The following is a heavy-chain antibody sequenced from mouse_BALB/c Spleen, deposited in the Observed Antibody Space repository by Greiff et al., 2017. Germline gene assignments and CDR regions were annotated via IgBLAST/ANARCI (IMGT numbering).Heavy chain of an antibody. CDR2: ISSGGST. D-gene: IGHD1-1*01. Sequence: EVKVVESGGGLVKPGGSLKLSCAASGFTFSSYAMSWVRQTPEKRLEWVASISSGGSTYYPDSVKGRFTISRDNARNILYLQMSSLRSEDTAMYYCARVGYGSRGYWGQGTTLTVSS. CDR1: GFTFSSYA. V-gene: IGHV5-6-5*01. J-gene: IGHJ2*01. CDR3: ARVGYGSRGY.